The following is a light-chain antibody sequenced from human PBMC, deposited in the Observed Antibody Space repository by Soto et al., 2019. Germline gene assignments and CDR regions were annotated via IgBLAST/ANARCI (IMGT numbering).Light chain of an antibody. CDR3: HQRQYWPPIT. CDR1: QSVSNN. V-gene: IGKV3-11*01. Sequence: VMTQSPATLSVSPGERATLSCRAGQSVSNNLAWYQQKPGQAPRLLIYGASSRATGIPDRFSGSGSGTDFTLTISSLEPEDFAVYYCHQRQYWPPITFGQGTRLEI. CDR2: GAS. J-gene: IGKJ5*01.